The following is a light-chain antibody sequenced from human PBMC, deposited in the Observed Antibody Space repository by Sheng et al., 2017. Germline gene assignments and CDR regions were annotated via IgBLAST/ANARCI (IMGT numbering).Light chain of an antibody. J-gene: IGKJ4*01. V-gene: IGKV1-33*01. CDR3: HNMIYLL. CDR2: YTS. Sequence: DIQLTQSPSSLSASVGDRVTITCQASQDINNHLNWYQQKPGKAPKLVISYTSSLKTGVPSRFSGSGSGTDYTFTISSLQPEDIATYYCHNMIYLLFVGGTNVEIK. CDR1: QDINNH.